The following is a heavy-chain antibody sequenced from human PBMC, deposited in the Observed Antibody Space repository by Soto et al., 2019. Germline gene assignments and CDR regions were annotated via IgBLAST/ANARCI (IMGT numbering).Heavy chain of an antibody. D-gene: IGHD3-10*01. CDR1: GGTFSSYA. V-gene: IGHV1-69*01. J-gene: IGHJ3*02. CDR3: PRGRITMVRGVILPDAFDI. Sequence: QVQLVQSGAEVKKPGSSVKVSCKASGGTFSSYAISWVRQAPGQGLEWMGGIIPIFGTANYAQKFQGRVTITADESTSTAYMELSSLRSEDTAVYYCPRGRITMVRGVILPDAFDIWGQGTMVTVSS. CDR2: IIPIFGTA.